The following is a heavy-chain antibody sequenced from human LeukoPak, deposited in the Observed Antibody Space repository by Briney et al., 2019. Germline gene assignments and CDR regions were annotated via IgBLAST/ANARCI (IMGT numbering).Heavy chain of an antibody. V-gene: IGHV3-53*01. CDR2: IYGGGAT. J-gene: IGHJ4*02. Sequence: PGGSLRLSCAASGFTVSSNYMNWVRQAPGKGLEWVSIIYGGGATYYADSVKGRFTISRDNSKNTLYLQMNSLRAEDTAVYYCARGGSSSSEDYLFNYWGQGTLVTVSS. CDR1: GFTVSSNY. D-gene: IGHD6-6*01. CDR3: ARGGSSSSEDYLFNY.